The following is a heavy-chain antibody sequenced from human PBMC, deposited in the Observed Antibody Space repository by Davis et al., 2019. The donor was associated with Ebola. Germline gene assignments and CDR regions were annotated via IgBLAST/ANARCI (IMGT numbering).Heavy chain of an antibody. V-gene: IGHV1-69*13. D-gene: IGHD2-2*01. J-gene: IGHJ6*04. CDR3: ARGKTMPGGMDV. CDR1: GGTFSSYA. CDR2: IIPIFGTI. Sequence: AASAKVFCKASGGTFSSYAISWVRQAPGQGLEWMGTIIPIFGTINYAQKFQDRVTITADGSTTTAYMELRSLRSEDAAMYYCARGKTMPGGMDVWGKGTTVSVSS.